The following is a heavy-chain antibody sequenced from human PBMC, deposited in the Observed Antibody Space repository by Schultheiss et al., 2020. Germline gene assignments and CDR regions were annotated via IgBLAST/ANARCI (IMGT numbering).Heavy chain of an antibody. D-gene: IGHD6-13*01. Sequence: GGSLRLSCAASGFTFSSYGMHWVRQAPGKGLEWVAVIWYDGSNKYYADSVKGRFTISRDNSKNTLYLQMNSLRAEDTAVYYCARQDLEERGVPAPGYSSSWYIPTPFDYWGQGTLVTVSS. CDR1: GFTFSSYG. V-gene: IGHV3-33*01. CDR2: IWYDGSNK. CDR3: ARQDLEERGVPAPGYSSSWYIPTPFDY. J-gene: IGHJ4*02.